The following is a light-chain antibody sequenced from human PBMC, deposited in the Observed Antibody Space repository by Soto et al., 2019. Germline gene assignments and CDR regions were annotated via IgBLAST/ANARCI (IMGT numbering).Light chain of an antibody. CDR1: RTIGTN. Sequence: IVMTQSPATVSVSPGESDSLSCRDSRTIGTNLGWYQQKPGQAPRLLISKTSTRATVVPARFSGSGSGTEFTLTITSLQSEDIAVYYCQQYADWPLTFGGGTKVDIK. J-gene: IGKJ4*01. V-gene: IGKV3-15*01. CDR2: KTS. CDR3: QQYADWPLT.